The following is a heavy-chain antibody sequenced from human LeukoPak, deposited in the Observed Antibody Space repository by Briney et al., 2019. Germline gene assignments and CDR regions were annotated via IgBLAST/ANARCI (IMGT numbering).Heavy chain of an antibody. CDR3: ARDGLELRWDYFDY. CDR1: GGTLSSYA. J-gene: IGHJ4*02. V-gene: IGHV1-69*13. Sequence: ASVKVSCKASGGTLSSYAISWVRQAPGQGLEWMGGIIPIFGTANYAQKFQGRVTITADESTSTAYMELSSLRSEDTAVHYCARDGLELRWDYFDYWGQGTLVTVSS. D-gene: IGHD1-7*01. CDR2: IIPIFGTA.